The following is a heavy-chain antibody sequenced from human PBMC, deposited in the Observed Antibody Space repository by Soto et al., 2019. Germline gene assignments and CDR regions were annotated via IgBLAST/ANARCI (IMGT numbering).Heavy chain of an antibody. CDR3: ARAPWSRSSVGWFDP. Sequence: KASETLSLTCTVSGGSICSGDYYWSWIRQPPGKGLEWIGYIFYSGSTYYNPSLKSRVIISVDTSKNQFSLKLSSVTAADTAVYYCARAPWSRSSVGWFDPWGQGTLVTVSS. CDR1: GGSICSGDYY. V-gene: IGHV4-30-4*01. J-gene: IGHJ5*02. D-gene: IGHD6-6*01. CDR2: IFYSGST.